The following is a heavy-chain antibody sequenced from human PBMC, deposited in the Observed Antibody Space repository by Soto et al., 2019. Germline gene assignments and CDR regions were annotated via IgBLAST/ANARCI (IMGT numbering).Heavy chain of an antibody. D-gene: IGHD3-9*01. CDR3: ARRQIKIYDIWTGYWSSEFAY. CDR1: GYTFTSYG. V-gene: IGHV1-18*01. CDR2: ISAYNGNT. J-gene: IGHJ4*02. Sequence: GASVKVSGKASGYTFTSYGISWVRQAPGQGLEWMGWISAYNGNTNYAQKLQGRVTMTTDTSTSTAYMELRSLRSDDTAVYYCARRQIKIYDIWTGYWSSEFAYWGQGSLDPVSS.